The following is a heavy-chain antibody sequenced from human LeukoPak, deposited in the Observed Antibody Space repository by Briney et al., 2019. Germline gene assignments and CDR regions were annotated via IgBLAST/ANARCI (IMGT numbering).Heavy chain of an antibody. V-gene: IGHV3-23*01. J-gene: IGHJ5*02. CDR3: ARVQPDNNDEYNWFDP. D-gene: IGHD1-1*01. Sequence: GSLKLSCAASGFTFNSYAMTWVRQGAGRGLEWVSTISGTSGTASYADSVEGRFSISRDDSKNTVYLQMTSLRVEDTAVYFCARVQPDNNDEYNWFDPWGPGTQVTVSS. CDR1: GFTFNSYA. CDR2: ISGTSGTA.